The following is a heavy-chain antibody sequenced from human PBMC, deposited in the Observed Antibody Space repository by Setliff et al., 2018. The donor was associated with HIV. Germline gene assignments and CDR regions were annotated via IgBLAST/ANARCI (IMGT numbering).Heavy chain of an antibody. J-gene: IGHJ5*02. V-gene: IGHV1-3*01. CDR3: ARDRCDSVKCYLYNWFDP. D-gene: IGHD3-22*01. Sequence: ASVKVSCKASGYTFSYAMHWVRQAPGQRLEWMGWINAGNGNTKYSQKFQGRVTITRDTSADTVYMELSSLRSEDTAVYYCARDRCDSVKCYLYNWFDPWGQGTLVTVSS. CDR1: GYTFSYA. CDR2: INAGNGNT.